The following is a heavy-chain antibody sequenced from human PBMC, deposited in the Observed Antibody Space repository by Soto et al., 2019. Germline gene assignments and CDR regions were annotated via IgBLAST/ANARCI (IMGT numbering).Heavy chain of an antibody. CDR1: GGSISSGDYY. Sequence: QVQLQESGPGLVKPSQTLSLTRTVSGGSISSGDYYWSWIRQPPGKGLEWIGYIYYSGSTYYNPSLKSRVTISVDTSKNQFSLKLSSVTAADTAVYYCARDMMMTTVTTSNWYFDLWGRGTLVTVSS. D-gene: IGHD4-17*01. CDR3: ARDMMMTTVTTSNWYFDL. CDR2: IYYSGST. J-gene: IGHJ2*01. V-gene: IGHV4-30-4*01.